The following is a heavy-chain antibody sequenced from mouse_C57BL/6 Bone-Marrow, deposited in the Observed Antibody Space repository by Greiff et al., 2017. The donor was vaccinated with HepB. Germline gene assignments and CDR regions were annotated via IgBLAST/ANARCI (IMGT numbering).Heavy chain of an antibody. CDR2: IYPGSGST. V-gene: IGHV1-55*01. CDR3: ARGGVGAY. J-gene: IGHJ3*01. D-gene: IGHD3-1*01. CDR1: GYTFTSYW. Sequence: SGAELVKPGASVKMSCKASGYTFTSYWITGGRQRPGQALGGIGDIYPGSGSTNYNEKFKSKATLTVDTSSSTAYMQLSSLTSEDSAVYYCARGGVGAYWGQGTLVTVSA.